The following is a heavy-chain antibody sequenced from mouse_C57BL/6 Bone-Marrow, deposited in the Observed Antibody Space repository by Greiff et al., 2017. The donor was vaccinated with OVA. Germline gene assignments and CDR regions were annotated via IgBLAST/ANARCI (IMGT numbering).Heavy chain of an antibody. CDR3: ARRTYYDGSSYAPFDY. V-gene: IGHV8-12*01. CDR1: GFSLSTSGMG. CDR2: IYWDDDT. D-gene: IGHD1-1*01. J-gene: IGHJ2*01. Sequence: QVTLKVSGPGLLQSSQTLSLTCSFSGFSLSTSGMGVSWIRQPSGKGLEWLAHIYWDDDTRSNPSLKIRLTISQDHYRNQVFLKITSVDTADTATYYGARRTYYDGSSYAPFDYWGQGTTLTVSS.